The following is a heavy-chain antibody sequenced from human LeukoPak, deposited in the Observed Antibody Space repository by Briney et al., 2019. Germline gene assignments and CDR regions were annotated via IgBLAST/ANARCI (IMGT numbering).Heavy chain of an antibody. V-gene: IGHV5-51*01. J-gene: IGHJ4*02. Sequence: VESLKISCKGSGYRFTTYWIGWVRQMPGKGLEWMGIIYPGDSDTRYSPSFQGQVTISADKSISTAYLQWSSLKASDTAMYYCATQSASADTLGDYWGQGTLVTVSS. CDR2: IYPGDSDT. CDR3: ATQSASADTLGDY. D-gene: IGHD6-13*01. CDR1: GYRFTTYW.